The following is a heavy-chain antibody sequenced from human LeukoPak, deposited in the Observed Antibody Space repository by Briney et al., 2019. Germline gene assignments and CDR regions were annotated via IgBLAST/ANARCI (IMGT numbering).Heavy chain of an antibody. CDR1: GGSISSGDYY. V-gene: IGHV4-30-4*01. D-gene: IGHD2-8*01. J-gene: IGHJ6*02. Sequence: SETLSLTCTVSGGSISSGDYYWSWIRQPPGKGLEWIGYIYYSGSTYYNPSLKSRVTISVDTSKNQFSLKLSSATAADTAVYYCARGVYYYYGMDVWGQGTTVTVSS. CDR3: ARGVYYYYGMDV. CDR2: IYYSGST.